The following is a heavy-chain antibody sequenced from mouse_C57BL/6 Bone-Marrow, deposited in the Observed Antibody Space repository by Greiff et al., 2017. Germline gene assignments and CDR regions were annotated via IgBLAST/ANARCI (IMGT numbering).Heavy chain of an antibody. CDR1: GYSFTGYY. Sequence: EVKVEESGPELVKPGASVKISCKASGYSFTGYYMNWVKQSPEKSLEWIGEINPSTGGTTYNQKFKAKATLTVDKSSSTAYMQLKSLTSEDSAVYYCAREDYSNYVGAMDYWGQGTSVTVSS. J-gene: IGHJ4*01. CDR3: AREDYSNYVGAMDY. CDR2: INPSTGGT. V-gene: IGHV1-42*01. D-gene: IGHD2-5*01.